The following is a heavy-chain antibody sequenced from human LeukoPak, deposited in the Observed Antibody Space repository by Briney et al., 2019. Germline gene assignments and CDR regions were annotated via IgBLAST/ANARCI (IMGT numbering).Heavy chain of an antibody. CDR3: ARDRIAAAGTLGGYYYGMDV. J-gene: IGHJ6*02. V-gene: IGHV1-69*15. CDR1: GGTFSSYA. Sequence: ASVKVSCKASGGTFSSYAISWVRQAPGQGLEWMGRIIPIFGTANYAQKFQGRVTIAADESTSTGYMELSSLRPEDTAVYYCARDRIAAAGTLGGYYYGMDVWGQGTTVTVSS. CDR2: IIPIFGTA. D-gene: IGHD6-13*01.